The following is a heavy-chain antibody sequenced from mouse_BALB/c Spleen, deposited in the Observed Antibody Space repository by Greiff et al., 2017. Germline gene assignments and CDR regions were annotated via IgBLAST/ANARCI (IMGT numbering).Heavy chain of an antibody. D-gene: IGHD2-2*01. V-gene: IGHV1-80*01. J-gene: IGHJ2*01. CDR1: GYAFSSYW. CDR3: ARLNGYDRDYFDY. CDR2: IYPGDGDT. Sequence: LQESGAELVRPGSSVKISCKASGYAFSSYWMNWVKQRPGQGLEWIGQIYPGDGDTNYNGKFKGKATLTADKSSSTAYMQLSSLTSEDSAVYFCARLNGYDRDYFDYWGQGTTLTVSS.